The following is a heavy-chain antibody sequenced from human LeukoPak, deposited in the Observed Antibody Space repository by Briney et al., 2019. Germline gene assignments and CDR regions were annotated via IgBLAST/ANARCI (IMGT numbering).Heavy chain of an antibody. CDR2: ISNSGGT. D-gene: IGHD2-2*01. CDR1: GASISSYY. J-gene: IGHJ4*02. V-gene: IGHV4-59*08. Sequence: SETLSLTCTVSGASISSYYWTWVRQPPGKGLEWIGYISNSGGTNYNPSLTRRVTISVDTSKNQFSLKLTSVTAAATAIYFCTRHSTSSAPSAYWGQGTLVTVSS. CDR3: TRHSTSSAPSAY.